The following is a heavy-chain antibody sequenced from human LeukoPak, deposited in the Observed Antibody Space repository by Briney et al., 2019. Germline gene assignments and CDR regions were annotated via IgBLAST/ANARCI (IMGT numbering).Heavy chain of an antibody. D-gene: IGHD5-18*01. V-gene: IGHV3-23*01. J-gene: IGHJ1*01. CDR2: IRGSGENT. CDR1: GGSINNYY. Sequence: ETLSLTCTVSGGSINNYYWSWVRQAPGKGLEWVSAIRGSGENTYYADSVKGRFTISRDNSKNTLYLQMNSLRAGDTAIYYCAKARGYSYANEFHLEHWGQGTLVTVSS. CDR3: AKARGYSYANEFHLEH.